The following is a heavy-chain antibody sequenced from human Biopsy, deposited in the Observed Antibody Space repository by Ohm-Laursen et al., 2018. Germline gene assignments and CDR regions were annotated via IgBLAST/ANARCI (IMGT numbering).Heavy chain of an antibody. D-gene: IGHD2-2*01. J-gene: IGHJ6*02. V-gene: IGHV4-61*01. CDR2: VYYSGTT. CDR1: GGSVSDSFHF. Sequence: TLSLTCTVSGGSVSDSFHFWSWIRQPPGKGLEWIGDVYYSGTTNYNPSLKSRLTISVDTSKNQFSLNLNSVTVADTAVYFCARDVKRYCSGTSCYSGYFGMDVWGQGTTVTVS. CDR3: ARDVKRYCSGTSCYSGYFGMDV.